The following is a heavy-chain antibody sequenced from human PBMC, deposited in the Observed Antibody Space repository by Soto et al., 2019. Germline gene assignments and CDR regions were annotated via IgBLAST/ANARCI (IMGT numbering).Heavy chain of an antibody. CDR3: VKQAHGLDGVAFDY. Sequence: EVQLVESGGGLVQPGGSLRLSCSASGFIFSESTIYWVRQVPGKGLEAISAVSTSGRSTHYTDSVKDRFTISRDNSKNTLFLQMGSLRPEDTAIYYCVKQAHGLDGVAFDYWGQGTQVTVAS. D-gene: IGHD2-15*01. V-gene: IGHV3-64D*06. J-gene: IGHJ4*02. CDR2: VSTSGRST. CDR1: GFIFSEST.